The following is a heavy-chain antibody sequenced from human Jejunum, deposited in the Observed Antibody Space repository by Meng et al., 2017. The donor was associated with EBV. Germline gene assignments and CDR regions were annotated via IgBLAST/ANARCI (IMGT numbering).Heavy chain of an antibody. CDR3: ARGNSGSPLWRYWFDP. J-gene: IGHJ5*02. CDR1: GGSITNSNW. D-gene: IGHD1-26*01. Sequence: QGQLQHAGPGRVGPSGTLSLPCAVSGGSITNSNWWSWVRQPPGKGLEWIGEIYYSGATNYSPSLQSRVTISADKSKNQFSLKLDSVTAADTAVYYCARGNSGSPLWRYWFDPWGQGTLVTVSS. V-gene: IGHV4-4*02. CDR2: IYYSGAT.